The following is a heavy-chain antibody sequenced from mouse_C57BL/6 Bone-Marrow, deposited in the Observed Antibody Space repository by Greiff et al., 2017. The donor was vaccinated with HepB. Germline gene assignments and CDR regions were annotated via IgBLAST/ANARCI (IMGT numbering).Heavy chain of an antibody. CDR1: GFTFTDYY. V-gene: IGHV7-3*01. CDR3: ARSIYDYDGTCAY. CDR2: IRNKANGYTT. D-gene: IGHD2-4*01. J-gene: IGHJ3*01. Sequence: DVQLVESGGGLVQPGGSLSLSCAASGFTFTDYYMSWVRQPPGKALEWLGFIRNKANGYTTEYSASVKGRFTISRDNSQSSLYLQMNALRAEDSATYYCARSIYDYDGTCAYWGQGTLVTVSA.